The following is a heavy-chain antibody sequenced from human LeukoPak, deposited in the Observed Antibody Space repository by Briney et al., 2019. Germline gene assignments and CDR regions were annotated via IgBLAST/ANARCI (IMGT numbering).Heavy chain of an antibody. CDR3: ARKVPYYDILTGDHPFDY. CDR1: GFTFSSYS. CDR2: ISSSSSYI. J-gene: IGHJ4*02. Sequence: GGSLRLSCAASGFTFSSYSMNWVRQAPGKGLEWVSSISSSSSYIYYADSVKGRFTISRDNAKNSLYLQMNSLRAEDTAVYYCARKVPYYDILTGDHPFDYWGQGTLVTVSS. D-gene: IGHD3-9*01. V-gene: IGHV3-21*01.